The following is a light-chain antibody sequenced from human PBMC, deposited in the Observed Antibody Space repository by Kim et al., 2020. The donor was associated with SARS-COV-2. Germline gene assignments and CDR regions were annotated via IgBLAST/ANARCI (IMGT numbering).Light chain of an antibody. CDR1: QSVSGAY. J-gene: IGKJ1*01. CDR2: GTS. V-gene: IGKV3-20*01. Sequence: PGERATLSCRASQSVSGAYLAWYQQKPGQTPRLLIYGTSTRAAGIPARFSGSVSGTDFALSISRLEPEDFAVFYCHQYGDTPTFGQGTKVDIK. CDR3: HQYGDTPT.